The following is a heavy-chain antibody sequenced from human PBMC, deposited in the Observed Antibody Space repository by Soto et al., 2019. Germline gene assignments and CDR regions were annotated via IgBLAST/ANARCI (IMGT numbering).Heavy chain of an antibody. D-gene: IGHD3-22*01. Sequence: EVQLGESGGGLVKPGGSLRLSCAASGFTLSNAWMSWVRQAPGKGLEWVGRIKSKTDGGTTDYAAPVKGRFTISRDDSKNTLYLQMNSLKTEDTAMYYCTTDDYYDSSGYYYMGFNYWGQGPWSPSPQ. CDR2: IKSKTDGGTT. J-gene: IGHJ4*02. CDR3: TTDDYYDSSGYYYMGFNY. CDR1: GFTLSNAW. V-gene: IGHV3-15*07.